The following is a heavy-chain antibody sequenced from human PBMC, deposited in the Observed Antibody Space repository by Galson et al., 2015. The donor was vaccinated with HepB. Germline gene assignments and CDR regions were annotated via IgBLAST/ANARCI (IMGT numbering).Heavy chain of an antibody. J-gene: IGHJ5*02. Sequence: PALVKPTQTLTLTCTFSGFSLSTSGVGVGWIRQPPGKALEWLALIYWDDDKRYSPSLKSRLTITKDTSKNQVVLTMTNMDPVDTATYYCAHRRGWFGDPKLYNWFDPWGQGTLVTVSS. CDR3: AHRRGWFGDPKLYNWFDP. V-gene: IGHV2-5*02. CDR1: GFSLSTSGVG. CDR2: IYWDDDK. D-gene: IGHD3-10*01.